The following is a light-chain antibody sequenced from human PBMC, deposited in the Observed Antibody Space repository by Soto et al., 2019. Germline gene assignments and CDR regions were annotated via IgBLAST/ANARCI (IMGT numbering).Light chain of an antibody. Sequence: DIQMTQSPSTLSASVGDRVTITCRASQSISSWLAWYQQKPGKAPKVLIYKASSLESGVPSRFSGSGSGTEFSLTISSRQPAELATSYCQQYNSYSWTFGQGTKVELK. J-gene: IGKJ1*01. CDR1: QSISSW. V-gene: IGKV1-5*03. CDR3: QQYNSYSWT. CDR2: KAS.